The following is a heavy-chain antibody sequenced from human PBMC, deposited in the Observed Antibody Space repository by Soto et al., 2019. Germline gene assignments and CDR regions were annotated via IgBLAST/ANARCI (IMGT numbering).Heavy chain of an antibody. CDR1: GGSITISTYY. CDR2: IYYSGST. D-gene: IGHD2-15*01. Sequence: SETLSLTCTVSGGSITISTYYWGWIRQPPGKELEWIASIYYSGSTHYNPSLKSRVTIFRDTSRNQYSLKLTFVTAADTAVYYCARRVVSPAHYFDPWGQGALVTVSS. CDR3: ARRVVSPAHYFDP. J-gene: IGHJ5*02. V-gene: IGHV4-39*01.